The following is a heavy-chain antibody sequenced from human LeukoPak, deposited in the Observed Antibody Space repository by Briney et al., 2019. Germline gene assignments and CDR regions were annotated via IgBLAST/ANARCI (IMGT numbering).Heavy chain of an antibody. D-gene: IGHD3-10*01. CDR1: GGSISRGDYY. CDR3: ARGFWMYGSGSYLNY. V-gene: IGHV4-30-4*01. J-gene: IGHJ4*02. CDR2: IYYSGST. Sequence: PSQTLSLTCTVSGGSISRGDYYWSWIRQPPGKGLEWIGYIYYSGSTYYNPSLKSRVTISVDTSKNQFSLKLSSVTAADTAVYYCARGFWMYGSGSYLNYWGQGTLVTVSS.